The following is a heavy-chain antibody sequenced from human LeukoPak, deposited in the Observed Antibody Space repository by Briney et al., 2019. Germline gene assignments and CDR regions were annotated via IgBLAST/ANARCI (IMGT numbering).Heavy chain of an antibody. CDR1: GFTFSSYA. CDR2: ITTTGNT. D-gene: IGHD1-26*01. V-gene: IGHV3-23*01. Sequence: PGGSLRLSCAASGFTFSSYAMSWVRQAPGRGLEWVSGITTTGNTYYADSVKGRFTISRDNSKNTLYLQMNSLRAEDTAVYYCARDWSGSRDYWGQGTLVTVSS. CDR3: ARDWSGSRDY. J-gene: IGHJ4*02.